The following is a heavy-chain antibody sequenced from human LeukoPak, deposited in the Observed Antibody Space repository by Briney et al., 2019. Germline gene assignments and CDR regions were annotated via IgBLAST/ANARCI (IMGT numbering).Heavy chain of an antibody. Sequence: PGGSLRLSCAASGFTFSFYAMSWVRQAPGKGLEWVSGISRSGAGTYYADSVRGRFTISRDNSKNTLYLQVNSLRAEDTAVYYCAKEGVRAPGGSGSLYYFDYWGQGTLVTVSS. V-gene: IGHV3-23*01. D-gene: IGHD3-10*01. CDR1: GFTFSFYA. J-gene: IGHJ4*02. CDR3: AKEGVRAPGGSGSLYYFDY. CDR2: ISRSGAGT.